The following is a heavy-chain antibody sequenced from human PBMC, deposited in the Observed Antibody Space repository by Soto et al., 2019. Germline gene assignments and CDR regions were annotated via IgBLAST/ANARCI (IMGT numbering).Heavy chain of an antibody. V-gene: IGHV3-30*18. J-gene: IGHJ5*02. CDR2: ISYDGSNK. Sequence: QVQLVESGGGVVQPGRSLRLSCAASGFALSSYGMHWVRQAPGKGLEWVAVISYDGSNKYYADSVKGRFTISRDNSKNTLYLQMNSLRAEDTAVYYCAKGRRLLAVAGFFDPWGQGTLVTVSS. D-gene: IGHD6-19*01. CDR1: GFALSSYG. CDR3: AKGRRLLAVAGFFDP.